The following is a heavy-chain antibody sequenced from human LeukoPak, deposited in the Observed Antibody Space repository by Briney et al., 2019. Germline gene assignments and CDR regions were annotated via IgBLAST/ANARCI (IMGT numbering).Heavy chain of an antibody. CDR1: GFTFSSYS. CDR2: ISSSSSYI. Sequence: PGGSLRLSCAASGFTFSSYSMNWVRQAPGKGLEWVSSISSSSSYIYYADSVKGRFTISRDNAKNSLYLRMNSLRAEDTAVYYCARDPRPDFWSGYSPHDYWGQGTLVTVSS. V-gene: IGHV3-21*01. D-gene: IGHD3-3*01. J-gene: IGHJ4*02. CDR3: ARDPRPDFWSGYSPHDY.